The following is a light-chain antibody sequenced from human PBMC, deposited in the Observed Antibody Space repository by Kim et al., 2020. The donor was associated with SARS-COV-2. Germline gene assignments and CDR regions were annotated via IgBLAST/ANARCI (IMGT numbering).Light chain of an antibody. CDR3: QQSYSAVT. Sequence: LSASVGDRVTITCRASQSITTYLNWYQQKPGKAPKLLIYAASSLQSGVPSRFSGSGSGTDFTLTISSLQPEDFATYSCQQSYSAVTFGGGTRWISN. J-gene: IGKJ4*01. V-gene: IGKV1-39*01. CDR1: QSITTY. CDR2: AAS.